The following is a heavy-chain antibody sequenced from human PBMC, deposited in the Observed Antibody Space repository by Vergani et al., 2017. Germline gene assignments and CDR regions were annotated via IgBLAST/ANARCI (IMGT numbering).Heavy chain of an antibody. CDR2: IYPGDSDT. J-gene: IGHJ6*02. Sequence: EVQLVQSGAEVKKPGESLKISCKGSGYSFTSYWIGWVRQMPGKGLEWMGIIYPGDSDTRYSPSFQGQVTSSADKSISTAYLQWSSLKASDTAMYYCARLLWEQPYYYYYGMDVWGQGTTVTVSS. D-gene: IGHD1-26*01. CDR3: ARLLWEQPYYYYYGMDV. V-gene: IGHV5-51*01. CDR1: GYSFTSYW.